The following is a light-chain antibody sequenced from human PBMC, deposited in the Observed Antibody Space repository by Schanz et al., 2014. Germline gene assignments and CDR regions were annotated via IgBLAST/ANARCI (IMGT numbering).Light chain of an antibody. CDR3: AAWDDTLNGWV. J-gene: IGLJ3*02. V-gene: IGLV1-44*01. Sequence: QSVLTQSPSASGTPGQRVTISCSGSSSNIGGNPVNWYQQLPGTAPKLLIYSNDQRPSGVPDRFSGSKSGTSASLAISGLQSEDETNYYCAAWDDTLNGWVFGGGTKVTVL. CDR1: SSNIGGNP. CDR2: SND.